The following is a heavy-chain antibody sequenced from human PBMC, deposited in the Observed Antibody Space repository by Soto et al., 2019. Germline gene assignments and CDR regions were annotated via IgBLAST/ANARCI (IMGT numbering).Heavy chain of an antibody. V-gene: IGHV4-4*07. J-gene: IGHJ5*02. CDR1: LDSISNSY. CDR3: AKGRDFYSDNYFDP. CDR2: IYSSGNA. D-gene: IGHD2-15*01. Sequence: QVQLLESGPGLVKPSETLSLTCSVSLDSISNSYWTWIRQPAGKGLEWIGHIYSSGNANYNPSLKSRVTMSLDTSKNQFSLSLKSVTAADTAIYYCAKGRDFYSDNYFDPWGQGTQVTVSS.